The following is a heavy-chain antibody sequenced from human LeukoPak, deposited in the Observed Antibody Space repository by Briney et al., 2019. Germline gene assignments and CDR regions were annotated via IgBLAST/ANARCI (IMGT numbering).Heavy chain of an antibody. J-gene: IGHJ4*02. V-gene: IGHV7-4-1*02. CDR3: ARNNADGEGRFSY. CDR1: GGTFSSYA. D-gene: IGHD3-10*01. Sequence: ASVKVSCKASGGTFSSYAISWVRQAPGQGLEWMGWINTNTGNPTYGQGFTGRFVFSLDTSVSTAYLQISSLKAEDTAVYHCARNNADGEGRFSYWGQGTLVTVSS. CDR2: INTNTGNP.